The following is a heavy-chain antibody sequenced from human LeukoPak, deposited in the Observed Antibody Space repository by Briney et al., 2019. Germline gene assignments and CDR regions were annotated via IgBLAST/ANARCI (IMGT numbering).Heavy chain of an antibody. CDR3: AEERTNYYGSGSYPWFDP. CDR1: GYTFTSYA. D-gene: IGHD3-10*01. J-gene: IGHJ5*02. V-gene: IGHV7-4-1*02. Sequence: ASVKVSCKASGYTFTSYAMNWVRQAPGQGLEWMGWINTNTGNPTYAQGFTGRFVFSLDTSVSTAYLQISSLKAEDTAVYYCAEERTNYYGSGSYPWFDPWGQGTPVTVSS. CDR2: INTNTGNP.